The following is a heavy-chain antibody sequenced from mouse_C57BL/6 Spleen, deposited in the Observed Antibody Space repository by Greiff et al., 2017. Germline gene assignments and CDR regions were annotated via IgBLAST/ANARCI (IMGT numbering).Heavy chain of an antibody. Sequence: QVQLQQPGTELVKPGASVKLSCKASGYTFTSYWMHWVKQRPGQGLEWIGNINPSNGGTNYNEKFKSKANLTVDKSSSTAYMQLSSLTSEDSAVYYCARGDYGNYLYYFDYWGQGTTLTVSS. D-gene: IGHD2-1*01. CDR1: GYTFTSYW. V-gene: IGHV1-53*01. CDR2: INPSNGGT. J-gene: IGHJ2*01. CDR3: ARGDYGNYLYYFDY.